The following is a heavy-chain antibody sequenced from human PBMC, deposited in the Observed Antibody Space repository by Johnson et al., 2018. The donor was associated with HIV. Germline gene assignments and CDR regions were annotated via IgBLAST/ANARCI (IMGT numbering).Heavy chain of an antibody. CDR2: ARFDEVSK. CDR1: GFTFSTYD. J-gene: IGHJ3*02. Sequence: QVQLVESGGGVVQPGTSLRLSCAASGFTFSTYDMHWVRQAPGKGLEWVAVARFDEVSKYYADSVKGRFTISRDNSKNTLYLQMNTLRAEVTAVYYCATELLRTEHDAFDIWGQGTMVTVSS. V-gene: IGHV3-30*02. D-gene: IGHD3-10*01. CDR3: ATELLRTEHDAFDI.